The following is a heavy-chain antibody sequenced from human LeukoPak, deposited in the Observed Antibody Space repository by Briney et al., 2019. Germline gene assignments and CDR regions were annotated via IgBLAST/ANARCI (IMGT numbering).Heavy chain of an antibody. V-gene: IGHV3-23*01. CDR1: GFPFSSYP. CDR2: ISGSGGST. CDR3: AKELDSKLWSPVDY. D-gene: IGHD5-18*01. J-gene: IGHJ4*02. Sequence: PGGSLSPPCAAPGFPFSSYPLAWVRKAQGKGLNWASAISGSGGSTYYADSVKGRFTISRDNSKNTLYLQMNSLRAEDTAVYYCAKELDSKLWSPVDYWGQGTLVTVSS.